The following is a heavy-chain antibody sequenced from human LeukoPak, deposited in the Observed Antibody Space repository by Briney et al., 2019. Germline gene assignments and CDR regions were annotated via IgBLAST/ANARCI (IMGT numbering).Heavy chain of an antibody. CDR1: GFTFSSYG. CDR3: AKDHTVTTLGYMDV. V-gene: IGHV3-33*06. J-gene: IGHJ6*03. D-gene: IGHD4-11*01. Sequence: GRSLRLSCAASGFTFSSYGMPWVRQAPGKGLEWVAVIWYDGSNKYYADSVKGRFTISRDNSKNTLYLQMNSLRAEDTAVYYCAKDHTVTTLGYMDVWGKGTTVTVSS. CDR2: IWYDGSNK.